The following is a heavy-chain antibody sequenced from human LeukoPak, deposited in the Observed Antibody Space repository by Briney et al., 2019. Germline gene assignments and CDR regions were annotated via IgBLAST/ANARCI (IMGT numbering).Heavy chain of an antibody. J-gene: IGHJ4*02. CDR2: IYYSGTT. CDR3: ARGHHYYFDSSGYPLYYFDY. Sequence: SETLSLTCTVSGGSISNSSYYWGWIRQPPGKGLEWIGSIYYSGTTYYNPSLKSRVTISVDTSKNQSSLRLSSVTAADTAVYFCARGHHYYFDSSGYPLYYFDYWGQGTLVTVSS. CDR1: GGSISNSSYY. V-gene: IGHV4-39*07. D-gene: IGHD3-22*01.